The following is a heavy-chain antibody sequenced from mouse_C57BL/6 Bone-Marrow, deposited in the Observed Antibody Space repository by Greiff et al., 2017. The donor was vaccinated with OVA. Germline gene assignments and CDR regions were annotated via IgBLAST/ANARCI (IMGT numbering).Heavy chain of an antibody. Sequence: LQESGAELARPGASVKLSCKASGYTFTSYGISWVKQRTGQGLEWIGEIYPRSGNTYYNEKFKGKATLTADKSSSTAYMELRSLTSEDSAVYFCARGPAWFAYWGQGTLVTVSA. CDR2: IYPRSGNT. J-gene: IGHJ3*01. V-gene: IGHV1-81*01. CDR1: GYTFTSYG. CDR3: ARGPAWFAY.